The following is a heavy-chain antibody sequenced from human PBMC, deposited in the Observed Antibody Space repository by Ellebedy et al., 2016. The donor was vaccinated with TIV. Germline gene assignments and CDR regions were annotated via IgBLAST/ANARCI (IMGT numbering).Heavy chain of an antibody. Sequence: PGGSLRLSCAASGFTFGNYWMHWVRQAPGKGLVWVSRITTDGSGTTYADSVEGRFTVSRDNAKNTLYLQMNSLRVEDTAVYYCVREGYLDWLFDFWGQGTLVTVSS. CDR3: VREGYLDWLFDF. D-gene: IGHD3-9*01. V-gene: IGHV3-74*01. CDR2: ITTDGSGT. CDR1: GFTFGNYW. J-gene: IGHJ5*01.